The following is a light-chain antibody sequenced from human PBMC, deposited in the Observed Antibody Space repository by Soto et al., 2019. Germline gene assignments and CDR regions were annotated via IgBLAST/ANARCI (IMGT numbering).Light chain of an antibody. V-gene: IGKV3-20*01. CDR1: QSVINY. CDR3: QYYGNSPLT. J-gene: IGKJ1*01. CDR2: GAF. Sequence: EIVLTQSPATLSLSPVERATLSCRASQSVINYLAWLQQKPGQAPRLLIYGAFNRATGIPDRFSGGGSGTDFTLTITRLEPEDFAVYYCQYYGNSPLTFGQGTKVDI.